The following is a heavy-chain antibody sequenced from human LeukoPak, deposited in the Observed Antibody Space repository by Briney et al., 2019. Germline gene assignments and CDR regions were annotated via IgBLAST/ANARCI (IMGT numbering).Heavy chain of an antibody. CDR2: IYYSGST. CDR3: ARGNWNYGY. CDR1: GGSISSYY. Sequence: SETLSLTCTVSGGSISSYYWSWIRQPPGKGPEWIGYIYYSGSTNYNPSLKSRVTISVDTSKNQFSLKLSSVTAADTAVYYCARGNWNYGYWGQGTLVTVSS. D-gene: IGHD1-7*01. J-gene: IGHJ4*02. V-gene: IGHV4-59*01.